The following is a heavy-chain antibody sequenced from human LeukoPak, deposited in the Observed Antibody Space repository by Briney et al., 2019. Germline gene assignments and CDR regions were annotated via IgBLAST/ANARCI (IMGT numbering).Heavy chain of an antibody. CDR1: GYTLTGYY. D-gene: IGHD2-2*01. CDR3: ARSLRSTTNWFDP. V-gene: IGHV1-2*02. J-gene: IGHJ5*02. CDR2: INPKSGGT. Sequence: ASMKVSCKASGYTLTGYYIHWVRQAPGQGLEWMGWINPKSGGTNYAQKFQGRVTMTRDTSISTASMELSSLRSDDTALYYCARSLRSTTNWFDPWGRGTLVTVSS.